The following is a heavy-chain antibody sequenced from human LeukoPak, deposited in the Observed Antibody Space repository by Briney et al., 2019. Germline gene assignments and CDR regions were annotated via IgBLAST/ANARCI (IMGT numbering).Heavy chain of an antibody. Sequence: ASVTVSCRVSGYTLTELSMHWVRQAPGKGLEWMGGFDPEDGETIYAQKFQGRVTITRDTSASTAYMELSSLRSEDMAVYYCARGSGYYDSSHADAFDIWGQGTMVTVSS. CDR3: ARGSGYYDSSHADAFDI. D-gene: IGHD3-22*01. V-gene: IGHV1-24*01. J-gene: IGHJ3*02. CDR1: GYTLTELS. CDR2: FDPEDGET.